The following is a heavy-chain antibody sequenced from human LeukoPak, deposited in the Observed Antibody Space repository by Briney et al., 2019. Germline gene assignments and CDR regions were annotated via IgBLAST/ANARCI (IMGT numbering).Heavy chain of an antibody. V-gene: IGHV3-30*04. CDR3: AKEQQGYFDY. Sequence: PGGSLRLSCAASGFTFSSYAMHWVRQAPGKGLEWVAVISYDGSNKYYADSVKGRFTISRDNSKNTLYLQMNSLRAEDTAVYYCAKEQQGYFDYWGQGTLVTVSS. D-gene: IGHD1/OR15-1a*01. CDR1: GFTFSSYA. CDR2: ISYDGSNK. J-gene: IGHJ4*02.